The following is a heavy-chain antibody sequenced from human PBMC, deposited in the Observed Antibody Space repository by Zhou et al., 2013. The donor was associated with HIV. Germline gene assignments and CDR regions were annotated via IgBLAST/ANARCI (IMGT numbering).Heavy chain of an antibody. J-gene: IGHJ6*03. Sequence: QVQLVQSGAEVKKPGSSVNVSCKASGGTFSSYAISWVRQAPGQGLEWMGGIIPMFGRANYEQKFQGRVTITTDESTSTAYMELSSLRSEDTAVYYCARDMVDCSSTSCQHYYYYYMDVWGKGTTVTVSS. CDR3: ARDMVDCSSTSCQHYYYYYMDV. CDR1: GGTFSSYA. CDR2: IIPMFGRA. V-gene: IGHV1-69*05. D-gene: IGHD2-2*01.